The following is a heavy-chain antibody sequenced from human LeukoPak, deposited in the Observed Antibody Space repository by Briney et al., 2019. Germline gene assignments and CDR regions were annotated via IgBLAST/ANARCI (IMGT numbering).Heavy chain of an antibody. Sequence: SETLSLTCAVYGGSFSGYYWSWIRQPPGKGLEWIGEINHSGSTNYNPSLKSRVTISVDTSKNQFSLKLSSVTAADTAVYYCALPPRRYSSGWTLFDYWGQGTLVTVSS. D-gene: IGHD6-19*01. V-gene: IGHV4-34*01. CDR2: INHSGST. J-gene: IGHJ4*02. CDR3: ALPPRRYSSGWTLFDY. CDR1: GGSFSGYY.